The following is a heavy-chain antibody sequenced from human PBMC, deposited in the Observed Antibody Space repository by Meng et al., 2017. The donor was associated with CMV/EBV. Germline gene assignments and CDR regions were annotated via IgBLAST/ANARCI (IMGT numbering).Heavy chain of an antibody. CDR3: ARVVLRFLEWSPGWFDP. CDR1: ISSSSDY. J-gene: IGHJ5*02. D-gene: IGHD3-3*01. Sequence: ISSSSDYWGWIRQPPGKGLEWIGSIYYSGSTYYNPSLKSRVTISVDTSKNQFSLKLSSVTAADTAVYYCARVVLRFLEWSPGWFDPWGQGTLVTVSS. V-gene: IGHV4-39*07. CDR2: IYYSGST.